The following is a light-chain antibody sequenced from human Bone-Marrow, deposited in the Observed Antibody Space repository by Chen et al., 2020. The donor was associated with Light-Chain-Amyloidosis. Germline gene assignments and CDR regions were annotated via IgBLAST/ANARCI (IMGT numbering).Light chain of an antibody. J-gene: IGKJ1*01. V-gene: IGKV1-39*01. Sequence: DIQMTQSPSSLSASVGDSVTITCRASRSITSYLNWYQQKPGKAPKPLVYSTSRLQGGVPSRFSGSGSGSDFTLTISSLQPDDFATYYCQQSDRAPRSFGQGTKVEIK. CDR3: QQSDRAPRS. CDR2: STS. CDR1: RSITSY.